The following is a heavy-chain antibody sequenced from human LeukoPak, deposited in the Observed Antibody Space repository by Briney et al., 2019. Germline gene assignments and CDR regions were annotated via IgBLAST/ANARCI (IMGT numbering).Heavy chain of an antibody. J-gene: IGHJ3*02. D-gene: IGHD3-3*01. CDR1: GFTLSSYS. Sequence: GGSLRLSCAASGFTLSSYSKNWVRQAPGKGLEWVSSISSSSSYIYYADSVKGRFTISRDNAKNSLYLQMNSLRAEDTAVYYCASESYYDFWSGSRAFDIWGQGTMVTVSS. CDR2: ISSSSSYI. V-gene: IGHV3-21*01. CDR3: ASESYYDFWSGSRAFDI.